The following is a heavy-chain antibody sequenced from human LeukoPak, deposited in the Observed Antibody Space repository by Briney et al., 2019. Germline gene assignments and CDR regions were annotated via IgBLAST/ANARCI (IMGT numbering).Heavy chain of an antibody. CDR3: ASGSYSSGWPFDY. V-gene: IGHV1-2*06. J-gene: IGHJ4*02. CDR1: GYTFTGYY. Sequence: GASVKVSCKASGYTFTGYYMHWVRQAPGQGLEWMGRINPNSGGTNYAQKFQGRVTMTRDTSISTAYMELSRLRSDDTAVYYCASGSYSSGWPFDYWGQGTLVTDSS. D-gene: IGHD6-19*01. CDR2: INPNSGGT.